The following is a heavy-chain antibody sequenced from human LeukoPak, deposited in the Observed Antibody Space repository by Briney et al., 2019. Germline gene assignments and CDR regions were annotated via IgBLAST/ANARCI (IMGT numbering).Heavy chain of an antibody. D-gene: IGHD1-26*01. CDR1: GDSVSSKSAS. J-gene: IGHJ4*02. V-gene: IGHV6-1*01. CDR3: ARGTGSLDY. CDR2: TYSRSKWFN. Sequence: SQTLSLTCAISGDSVSSKSASWNWIRQSPSRGLEWLGRTYSRSKWFNDYAVSVKSRTTINPDTSKNQFSLHLTSVTPDDTAVYYCARGTGSLDYWGQGTLVTVSS.